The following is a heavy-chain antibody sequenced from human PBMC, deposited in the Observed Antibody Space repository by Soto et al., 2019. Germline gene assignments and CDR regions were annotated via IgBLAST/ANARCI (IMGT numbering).Heavy chain of an antibody. Sequence: ASVKVSCKASGYTFTGYYMHWVRQAPGQGLEWMGWINPNSGGTNYAQKFQGWVTMTRDTSISTAYMELSRLRSDDTAVYYCARGSETERYYYYYMDVWGKGTTVTV. D-gene: IGHD1-1*01. CDR1: GYTFTGYY. J-gene: IGHJ6*03. V-gene: IGHV1-2*04. CDR3: ARGSETERYYYYYMDV. CDR2: INPNSGGT.